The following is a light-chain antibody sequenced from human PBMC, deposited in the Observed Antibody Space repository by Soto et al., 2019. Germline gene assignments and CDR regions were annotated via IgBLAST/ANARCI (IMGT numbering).Light chain of an antibody. CDR1: NSDVGSYIY. Sequence: QSALTQPASVSGSPGQSITISCTGTNSDVGSYIYVSWYQHHPGKVPKLLIYEVTNRPSGVSSRFSGSKSGNTASLTISGLQAEDEADYYCSSYSTSFFYVFGTGTKLTVL. J-gene: IGLJ1*01. CDR2: EVT. V-gene: IGLV2-14*01. CDR3: SSYSTSFFYV.